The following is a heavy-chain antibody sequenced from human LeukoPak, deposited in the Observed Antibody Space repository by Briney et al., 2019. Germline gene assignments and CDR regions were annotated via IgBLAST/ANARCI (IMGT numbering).Heavy chain of an antibody. V-gene: IGHV3-15*01. CDR2: IKSKTDGGTT. CDR1: GFTFSSYW. Sequence: GGSLRLSCAASGFTFSSYWMGWVRQAPGKGLEWVGRIKSKTDGGTTDYAAPVKGRFTISRDDSKNTLYLQMNSLKTEDTAVYYCTTDRGSSYSSGWYFDYWGQGTLVTVSS. D-gene: IGHD6-19*01. CDR3: TTDRGSSYSSGWYFDY. J-gene: IGHJ4*02.